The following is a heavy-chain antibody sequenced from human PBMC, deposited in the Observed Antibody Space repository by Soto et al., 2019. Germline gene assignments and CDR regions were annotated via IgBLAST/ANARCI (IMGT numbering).Heavy chain of an antibody. J-gene: IGHJ4*02. V-gene: IGHV3-33*01. CDR1: GFTFSSYG. D-gene: IGHD3-16*01. Sequence: LRLSCAASGFTFSSYGMHWVRQAPGKGLEWVAVIWYDGSNKYYADSVKGRFTIPRDNSKNTLYLQMNSLRAEDTAVYYCARGGGSSGPYYFDYWGQGTLVTVSS. CDR2: IWYDGSNK. CDR3: ARGGGSSGPYYFDY.